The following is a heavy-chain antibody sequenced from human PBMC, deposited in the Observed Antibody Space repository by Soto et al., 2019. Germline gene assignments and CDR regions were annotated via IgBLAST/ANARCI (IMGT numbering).Heavy chain of an antibody. V-gene: IGHV5-10-1*01. CDR3: ARYDYGSGSSISYYYYGMDV. D-gene: IGHD3-10*01. CDR1: GYSFTSYW. Sequence: SGYSFTSYWISWVRQMPGKGLEWMGRIDPSDSYTNYSPSFQGHVTISADKSISTAYLQWSSLKASDTAMYYCARYDYGSGSSISYYYYGMDVWGQGTTVTVSS. CDR2: IDPSDSYT. J-gene: IGHJ6*02.